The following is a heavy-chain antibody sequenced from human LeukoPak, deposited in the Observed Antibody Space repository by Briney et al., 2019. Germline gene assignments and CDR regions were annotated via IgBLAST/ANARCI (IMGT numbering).Heavy chain of an antibody. CDR2: IWYDGSNK. CDR1: GFTFSSYG. V-gene: IGHV3-33*01. D-gene: IGHD2-2*01. CDR3: ARDLGDIVVVPAAMNY. Sequence: PGGSLRLSCAAPGFTFSSYGMHWVRQAPGKGLEWVAVIWYDGSNKYYADSVKGRFTISRDNSKNTLYLQMNSLRAEDTAVYYCARDLGDIVVVPAAMNYWGQGTLVTVSS. J-gene: IGHJ4*02.